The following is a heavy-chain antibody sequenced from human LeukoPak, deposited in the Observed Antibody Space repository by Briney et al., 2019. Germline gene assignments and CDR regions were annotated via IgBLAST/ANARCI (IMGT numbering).Heavy chain of an antibody. CDR3: ARFPNQLPLPRGFDP. D-gene: IGHD2-2*01. CDR2: IYPGDSDT. J-gene: IGHJ5*02. Sequence: PGESLKISCKGSGYSFTSYWIGWVRQMPGKGLEWMGIIYPGDSDTRYSPSFQGQVTISADKSISTAYLQWSSLKASDTAMYYCARFPNQLPLPRGFDPWGQGTLVTVSS. V-gene: IGHV5-51*01. CDR1: GYSFTSYW.